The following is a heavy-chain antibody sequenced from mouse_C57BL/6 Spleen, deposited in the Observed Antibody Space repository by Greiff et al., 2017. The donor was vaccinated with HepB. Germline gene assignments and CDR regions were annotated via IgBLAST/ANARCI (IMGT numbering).Heavy chain of an antibody. CDR3: ARYYDYDGDYYAMDY. CDR1: GYTFTSYG. V-gene: IGHV1-81*01. D-gene: IGHD2-4*01. Sequence: QVHLQQSGAELARPGASVKLSCKASGYTFTSYGISWVKQRTGQGLEWIGEIYPRSGNTYYNEKFKGKATLTADKSSSTAYMELRSLTSEDSAVYFCARYYDYDGDYYAMDYWGQGTSVTVSS. CDR2: IYPRSGNT. J-gene: IGHJ4*01.